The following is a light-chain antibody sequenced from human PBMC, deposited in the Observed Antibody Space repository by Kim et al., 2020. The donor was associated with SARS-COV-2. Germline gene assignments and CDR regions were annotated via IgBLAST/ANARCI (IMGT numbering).Light chain of an antibody. CDR2: QDD. CDR3: QAYDINTVI. CDR1: KLGSKY. V-gene: IGLV3-1*01. J-gene: IGLJ2*01. Sequence: SYELNQPPSVSVSPGQTASITCSGDKLGSKYVCWYQQKAGQSPALVIYQDDKRSSGIPARFSGSTSGNTATLTIRGTQAMDEADYYCQAYDINTVIFGGGTQLTVL.